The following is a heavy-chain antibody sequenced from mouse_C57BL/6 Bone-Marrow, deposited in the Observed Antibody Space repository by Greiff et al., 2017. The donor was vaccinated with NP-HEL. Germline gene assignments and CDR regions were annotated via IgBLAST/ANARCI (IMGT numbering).Heavy chain of an antibody. CDR3: TRDGYRGDD. Sequence: EVKLVEPGEGLVKPGGSLKLSCAASGFTFSSYAMSWVSQTPEKRLEWVAYISSGGDYIYYTDTVKGRFTISRDNARNTLYLQMSSLKSEDTAMYYCTRDGYRGDDWGQGTSVTVSS. D-gene: IGHD2-14*01. CDR1: GFTFSSYA. J-gene: IGHJ4*01. CDR2: ISSGGDYI. V-gene: IGHV5-9-1*02.